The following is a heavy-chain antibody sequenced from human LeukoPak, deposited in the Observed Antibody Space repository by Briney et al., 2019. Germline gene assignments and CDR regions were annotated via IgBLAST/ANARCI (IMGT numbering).Heavy chain of an antibody. CDR2: IREYGSDK. Sequence: PGGALILSCAAPGFTFSSSGMHSVRQAPGKGLEWVAFIREYGSDKYYADSVKGRFTISRDNSKNTLSLQLNSLRAEDTAVYYCAKRGKLFGAFDIWGQGTMVTVSS. D-gene: IGHD3-16*01. J-gene: IGHJ3*02. V-gene: IGHV3-30*02. CDR3: AKRGKLFGAFDI. CDR1: GFTFSSSG.